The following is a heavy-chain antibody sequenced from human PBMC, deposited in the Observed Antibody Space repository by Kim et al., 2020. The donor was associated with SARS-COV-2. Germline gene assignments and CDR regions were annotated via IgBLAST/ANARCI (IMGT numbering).Heavy chain of an antibody. V-gene: IGHV4-39*01. CDR3: ARRVVRGLMGPDH. Sequence: YTPSPTSRVTISVDTAKNQFSLKLSSVTAADTAVYYCARRVVRGLMGPDHWGQGTLVTVSS. D-gene: IGHD3-10*01. J-gene: IGHJ4*02.